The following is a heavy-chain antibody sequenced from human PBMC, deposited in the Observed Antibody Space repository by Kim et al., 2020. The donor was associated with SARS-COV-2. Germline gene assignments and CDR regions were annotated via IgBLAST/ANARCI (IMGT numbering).Heavy chain of an antibody. D-gene: IGHD3-16*01. J-gene: IGHJ3*02. Sequence: YNPSLKRRVTISVDTSKTQFSLKLSSVTAADTAVYYCAREGGGSDAFDIWGQGTMVTVSS. CDR3: AREGGGSDAFDI. V-gene: IGHV4-59*01.